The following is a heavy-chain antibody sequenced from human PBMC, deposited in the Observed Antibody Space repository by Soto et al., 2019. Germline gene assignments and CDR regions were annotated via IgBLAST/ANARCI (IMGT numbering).Heavy chain of an antibody. CDR2: ISYDGSNK. CDR3: AKDRWGVERHYYYYYGMDV. CDR1: GFTFSSYG. J-gene: IGHJ6*02. D-gene: IGHD3-10*01. V-gene: IGHV3-30*18. Sequence: GGSLRLSCAASGFTFSSYGMHWVRQAPGKGLEWVAVISYDGSNKYYADSVKGRFTTSRDNSKNTLYLQMNSLRAEDTAVYYCAKDRWGVERHYYYYYGMDVWGQGTTVTVSS.